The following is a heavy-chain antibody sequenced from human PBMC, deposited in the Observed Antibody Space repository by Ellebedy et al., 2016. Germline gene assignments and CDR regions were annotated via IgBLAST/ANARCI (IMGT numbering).Heavy chain of an antibody. CDR3: ARGSGYDYAFDI. CDR1: GGTFSSYA. V-gene: IGHV1-3*01. J-gene: IGHJ3*02. D-gene: IGHD5-12*01. CDR2: INAGNGNT. Sequence: ASVKVSCKASGGTFSSYAISWVRQAPGQGLEWMGWINAGNGNTKYSQKFQGRVTITRDTSASTAYMELSSLRSEDTAVYYCARGSGYDYAFDIWGQGTMVTVSS.